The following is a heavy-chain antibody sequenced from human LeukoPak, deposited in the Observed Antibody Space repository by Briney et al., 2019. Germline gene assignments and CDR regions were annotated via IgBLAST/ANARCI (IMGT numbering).Heavy chain of an antibody. CDR1: GASTSAYY. V-gene: IGHV4-59*01. D-gene: IGHD1-26*01. CDR2: SYSGGNA. CDR3: AHSKRGGGYYINAFAV. J-gene: IGHJ3*01. Sequence: SETLSLTCTVSGASTSAYYWRWIRQPPGKGLEWIVYSYSGGNANYNPSLKSRVTISIDTSENQFSLRLTSVTAADTAVYFCAHSKRGGGYYINAFAVWGQGALVTISS.